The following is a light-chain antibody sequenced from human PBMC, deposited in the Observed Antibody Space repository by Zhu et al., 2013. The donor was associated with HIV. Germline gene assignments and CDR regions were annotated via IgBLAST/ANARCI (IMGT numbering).Light chain of an antibody. J-gene: IGLJ2*01. V-gene: IGLV3-1*01. CDR2: QDD. CDR1: KLGYKY. Sequence: SSELTQPPSVSVSPGQTASITCSGDKLGYKYVCWYQQKPGQSPVLVIFQDDKRPSGIPQRFSGSNSGYRATLTISGTQAMDEADYYCQAWDSRTAVFGGGTKLTVL. CDR3: QAWDSRTAV.